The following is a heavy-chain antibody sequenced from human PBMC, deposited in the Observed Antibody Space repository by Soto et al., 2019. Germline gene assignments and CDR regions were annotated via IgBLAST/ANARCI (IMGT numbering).Heavy chain of an antibody. CDR3: ARLGWLQLVFDY. J-gene: IGHJ4*02. CDR2: IYYSGST. D-gene: IGHD5-12*01. Sequence: SETLSLTCTVSGGSISSYYWSWIRQPPGKGLEWIGYIYYSGSTNYNPSLKSRVTISVDTSKNQFSLKLSSVTAADTAVYYCARLGWLQLVFDYWGQGTLVTVSS. CDR1: GGSISSYY. V-gene: IGHV4-59*01.